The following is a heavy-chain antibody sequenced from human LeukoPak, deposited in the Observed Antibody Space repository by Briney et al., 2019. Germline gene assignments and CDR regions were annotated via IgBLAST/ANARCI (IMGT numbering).Heavy chain of an antibody. D-gene: IGHD6-6*01. CDR1: RYTFTSYY. CDR3: ARDMSIAARTSCGY. CDR2: MNPSGGST. V-gene: IGHV1-46*01. J-gene: IGHJ4*02. Sequence: SVNVSCQASRYTFTSYYMHLLRQAPAHGLEWMGIMNPSGGSTSYAQQFQCRVTMTRDTSTSTVYMELSSLRSEDTAVYYCARDMSIAARTSCGYWGQGTLVTVSS.